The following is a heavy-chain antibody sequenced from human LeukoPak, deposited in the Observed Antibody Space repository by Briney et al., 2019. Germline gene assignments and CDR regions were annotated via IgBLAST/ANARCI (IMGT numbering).Heavy chain of an antibody. Sequence: SETLSLTCAVYGGSFSGYYWSWIRQPPGKGLEWIGRIYTSGSTNYNPSLKSRITMSVDTSKNQFSLKLSSVTAADTAVYYCARSPDSTGYPYYFDYWGQGTLVTVSS. D-gene: IGHD3-22*01. CDR2: IYTSGST. J-gene: IGHJ4*02. CDR1: GGSFSGYY. V-gene: IGHV4-59*10. CDR3: ARSPDSTGYPYYFDY.